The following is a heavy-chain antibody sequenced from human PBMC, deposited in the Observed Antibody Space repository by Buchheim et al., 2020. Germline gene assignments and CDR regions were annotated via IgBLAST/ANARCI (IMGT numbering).Heavy chain of an antibody. CDR3: TKHYRYDSGPFYETPLGY. CDR2: ISSGGST. CDR1: GFSLSSYA. J-gene: IGHJ4*01. Sequence: EVQVLEAGGGLVQPGESLRLSCAASGFSLSSYAMTWVRQAPGKGLEWVSSISSGGSTYYTDSVKGRFTISRDSSKNTLYLQMSSLRADETAVYYCTKHYRYDSGPFYETPLGYWGHGTL. V-gene: IGHV3-23*01. D-gene: IGHD3-10*01.